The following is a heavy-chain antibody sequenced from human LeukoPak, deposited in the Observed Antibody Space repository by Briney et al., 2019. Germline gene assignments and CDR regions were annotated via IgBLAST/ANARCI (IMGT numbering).Heavy chain of an antibody. J-gene: IGHJ6*02. V-gene: IGHV1-69*13. CDR1: GGTFSSYA. Sequence: SVKVSCKASGGTFSSYAISWVRQAPGQGLEWMGGIIPIFGTANYAQKFQGRDTITADESTSTAYMELSSLRSEDTAVYYCAREDSNPKYYYYYGMDVWGQGTTVTVSS. D-gene: IGHD4-11*01. CDR2: IIPIFGTA. CDR3: AREDSNPKYYYYYGMDV.